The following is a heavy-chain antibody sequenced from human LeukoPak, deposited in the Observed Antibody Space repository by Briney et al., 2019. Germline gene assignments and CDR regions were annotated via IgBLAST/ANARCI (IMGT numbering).Heavy chain of an antibody. V-gene: IGHV3-30*18. CDR2: ISYDGSNK. CDR1: GFTFSSYG. Sequence: PGGSLRLSCAASGFTFSSYGMHWVRQAPGKGLEWVAVISYDGSNKYYADSVKGRFTISRDNSKNTLYPQMNSLRAEDTAVYYCAKGGGDYYGFDYWGQGILVTVSS. CDR3: AKGGGDYYGFDY. J-gene: IGHJ4*02. D-gene: IGHD3-10*01.